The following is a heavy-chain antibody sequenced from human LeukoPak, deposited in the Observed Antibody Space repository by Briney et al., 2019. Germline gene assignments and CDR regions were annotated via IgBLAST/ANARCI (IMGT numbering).Heavy chain of an antibody. D-gene: IGHD5-12*01. J-gene: IGHJ4*02. Sequence: GGSLRLSCVASGFTFDEYGMSWVRQAPGKGLEWVSGVYWNGVSTGYADSVKGRFTISRDNAKNSLYLQMNSLRAEDTAVYYCARGIVATIGDFDYWGQGTLVTVSS. CDR2: VYWNGVST. V-gene: IGHV3-20*04. CDR3: ARGIVATIGDFDY. CDR1: GFTFDEYG.